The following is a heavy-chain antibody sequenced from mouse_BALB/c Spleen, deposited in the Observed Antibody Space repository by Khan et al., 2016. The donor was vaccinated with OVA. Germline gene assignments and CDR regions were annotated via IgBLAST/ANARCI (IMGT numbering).Heavy chain of an antibody. Sequence: EVQLQESGPSLVKPSQTLSLTCSVTGDSITSGYWNWIRKFPGNKLEYMGYIIYTGYTYYNPSLKSRISITRHTAKNQYYLQLSSVTDEDTATYYCARSTYRYAFVYWGQGTLGTVSA. CDR2: IIYTGYT. CDR3: ARSTYRYAFVY. D-gene: IGHD2-12*01. V-gene: IGHV3-8*02. CDR1: GDSITSGY. J-gene: IGHJ3*01.